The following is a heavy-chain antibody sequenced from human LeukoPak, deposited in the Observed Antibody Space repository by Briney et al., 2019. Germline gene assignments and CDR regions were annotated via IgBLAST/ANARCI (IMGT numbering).Heavy chain of an antibody. V-gene: IGHV3-64D*09. J-gene: IGHJ4*02. CDR1: GFTFSSYV. CDR3: VIDLTATTSA. Sequence: GGSLRLSCSASGFTFSSYVMHWVRQAPGKGLEYVSGIRSSGGTIYYADSVKGRFSISRDNSKNTLDLQMSSLRAEDTAVYYCVIDLTATTSAWGQGTLVIVSS. D-gene: IGHD1-7*01. CDR2: IRSSGGTI.